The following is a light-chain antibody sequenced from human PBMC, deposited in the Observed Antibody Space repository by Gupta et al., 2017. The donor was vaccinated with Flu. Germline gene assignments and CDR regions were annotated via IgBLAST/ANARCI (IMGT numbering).Light chain of an antibody. CDR2: KDT. Sequence: LTQPASVSVSPGQTARISCSGDELPKQYSYWYQQRPGQATVLLIYKDTERPSGIPERFSGSRSGTSVRLTINGVQAEDEADYYCQSADSSDTWVFGGGTRLTIV. V-gene: IGLV3-25*02. CDR1: ELPKQY. J-gene: IGLJ3*02. CDR3: QSADSSDTWV.